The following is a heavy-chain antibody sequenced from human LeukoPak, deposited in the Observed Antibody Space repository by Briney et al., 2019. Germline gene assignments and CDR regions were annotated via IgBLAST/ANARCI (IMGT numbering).Heavy chain of an antibody. CDR1: GFTFSSYG. J-gene: IGHJ4*02. Sequence: PGRSLRLSCAASGFTFSSYGMHWVRQAPGKGLEWVAVISYDGSNKYYADSVKGRFTISRDNSKNTLYLQMNSLRAEDTAVYYCATGLCYDSSGYYFDYWGQGTLVTVSS. V-gene: IGHV3-30*03. D-gene: IGHD3-22*01. CDR2: ISYDGSNK. CDR3: ATGLCYDSSGYYFDY.